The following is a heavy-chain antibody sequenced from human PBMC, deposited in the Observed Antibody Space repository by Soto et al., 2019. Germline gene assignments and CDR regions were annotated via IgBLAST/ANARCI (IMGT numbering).Heavy chain of an antibody. D-gene: IGHD3-9*01. Sequence: GGSLRLSCAASGFTFSSYSMNWVRQAPGKGLEWVSYISSSSSTIYYADSVKGRFTISRDNAKNSLYLQMNSLRDEDTAVYYCARDGRYTKYYYYYYGMYVWSQGTTVTVSS. CDR2: ISSSSSTI. CDR1: GFTFSSYS. J-gene: IGHJ6*02. V-gene: IGHV3-48*02. CDR3: ARDGRYTKYYYYYYGMYV.